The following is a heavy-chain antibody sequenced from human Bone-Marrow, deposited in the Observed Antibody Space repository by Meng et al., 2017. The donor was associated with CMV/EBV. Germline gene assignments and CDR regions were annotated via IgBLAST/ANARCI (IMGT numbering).Heavy chain of an antibody. V-gene: IGHV3-11*01. J-gene: IGHJ5*02. CDR2: ISSSGSTI. CDR3: ARDRLDYDSSGYRGEFGP. CDR1: GFTFSDYY. Sequence: GESLKISCAASGFTFSDYYMSWIRQAPGKGLEWVSYISSSGSTIYYADSVKGRFTISRDNAKNSLYLQMNSLRAEDTAVYYCARDRLDYDSSGYRGEFGPWGQGTLVTVSS. D-gene: IGHD3-22*01.